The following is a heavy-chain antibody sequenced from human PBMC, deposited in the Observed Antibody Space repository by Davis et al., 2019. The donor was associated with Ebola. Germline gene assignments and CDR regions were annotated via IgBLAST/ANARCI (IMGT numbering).Heavy chain of an antibody. CDR2: INPSGGST. Sequence: ASVKVSCKASGYTFTSYYMHWVRQAPGQGLEWMGIINPSGGSTSYAQKFQGRVTMTRDTSTSTVYMELSSLRSEDTAVYYCARKYCSSTSCSPYYYYGMDVWGQGTTVTVSS. J-gene: IGHJ6*02. V-gene: IGHV1-46*01. CDR3: ARKYCSSTSCSPYYYYGMDV. CDR1: GYTFTSYY. D-gene: IGHD2-2*01.